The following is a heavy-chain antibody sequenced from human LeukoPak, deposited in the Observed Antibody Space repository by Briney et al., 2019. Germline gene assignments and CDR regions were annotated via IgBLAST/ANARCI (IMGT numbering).Heavy chain of an antibody. CDR3: ARGYCSSTSCYLADY. D-gene: IGHD2-2*01. J-gene: IGHJ4*02. Sequence: PSQTLSLTCTVSGGSISSGGYYWSWIRQHPGEGLEWIGYIYYSGSTYYNPSLKSRVTISVDTSKNQFSLKLSSVTAADTAVYYCARGYCSSTSCYLADYWGQGPLVTVSS. V-gene: IGHV4-31*03. CDR2: IYYSGST. CDR1: GGSISSGGYY.